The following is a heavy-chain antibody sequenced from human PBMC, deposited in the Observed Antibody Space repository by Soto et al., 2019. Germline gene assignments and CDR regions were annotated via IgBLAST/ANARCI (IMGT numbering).Heavy chain of an antibody. Sequence: PGGSLRLSCAASGCTFSSYAMSWVRQATGKGLEWVSAISGSGGSTYYADSVKGRFTISRDNSKNTLYLQMNSLRAEDTAVYYCAKVPVTYYDFWSGYYTSLPEYYFDYWGQGTLVTVSS. V-gene: IGHV3-23*01. J-gene: IGHJ4*02. CDR2: ISGSGGST. CDR1: GCTFSSYA. D-gene: IGHD3-3*01. CDR3: AKVPVTYYDFWSGYYTSLPEYYFDY.